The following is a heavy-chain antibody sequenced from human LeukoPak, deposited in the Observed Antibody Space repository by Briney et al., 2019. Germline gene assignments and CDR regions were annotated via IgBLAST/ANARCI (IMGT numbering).Heavy chain of an antibody. D-gene: IGHD1-26*01. CDR3: ARSGSNSRYWGF. V-gene: IGHV4-61*02. CDR1: GGSISSDNSY. Sequence: SETLSLTCTVSGGSISSDNSYWSWIRQPAGKGLEWIGRIYSSGSTNYNPSLKSRVTISLDTSKNQFSLRMNSVTTADTAVYYCARSGSNSRYWGFWGQGTLVTVSS. J-gene: IGHJ4*02. CDR2: IYSSGST.